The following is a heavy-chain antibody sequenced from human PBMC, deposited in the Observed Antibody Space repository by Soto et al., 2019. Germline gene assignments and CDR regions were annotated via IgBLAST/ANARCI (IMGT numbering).Heavy chain of an antibody. D-gene: IGHD2-21*02. J-gene: IGHJ6*02. CDR1: GGSFSGYY. CDR3: ARTVGGDSYYYGMDV. V-gene: IGHV4-34*01. CDR2: INHSGST. Sequence: PSETLSLTCAVYGGSFSGYYWSWIRQPPGKGLEWIGEINHSGSTNYNPSLKSRVTISVDTSKNQFSLKLSSVTAADTAVYYCARTVGGDSYYYGMDVWGQGTTVTVSS.